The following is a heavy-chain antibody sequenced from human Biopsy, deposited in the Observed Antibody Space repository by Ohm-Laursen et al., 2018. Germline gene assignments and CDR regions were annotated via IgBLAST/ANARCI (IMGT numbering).Heavy chain of an antibody. Sequence: GTLSLTCTVSGDSINNFFWSWIRQPPGKGLEWIAYIDDTGNTNYNPSLLTRVTISIDTSKNQFSLKLNSVTAADTAVYYCARGDYFDSNGYFWFDPWGQGTLVTVSS. D-gene: IGHD3-22*01. J-gene: IGHJ5*02. V-gene: IGHV4-59*12. CDR2: IDDTGNT. CDR1: GDSINNFF. CDR3: ARGDYFDSNGYFWFDP.